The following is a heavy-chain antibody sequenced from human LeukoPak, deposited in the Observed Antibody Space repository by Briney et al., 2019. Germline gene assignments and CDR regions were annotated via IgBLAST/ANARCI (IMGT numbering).Heavy chain of an antibody. V-gene: IGHV4-61*08. J-gene: IGHJ4*02. CDR3: ARGARGYPDDNFDY. CDR1: GGSISSGGYY. Sequence: PSETLSLTCTVSGGSISSGGYYWSWIRQPPGKGLEWLGYISYSGSTNYSPSLKSRVTISVDTSKKQFSLNLNSVTAADTAIYYCARGARGYPDDNFDYWGQGTLVTVSS. CDR2: ISYSGST. D-gene: IGHD5-12*01.